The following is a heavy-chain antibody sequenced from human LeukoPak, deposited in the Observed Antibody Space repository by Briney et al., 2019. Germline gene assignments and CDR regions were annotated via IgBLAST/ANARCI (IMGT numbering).Heavy chain of an antibody. D-gene: IGHD2-2*01. Sequence: GGSLRLSCAVSGFTFSDYAYAMNWVRQAPGKGLEWLASIQSNGNEKYSSDSLKGRFTISRDNSKNVLYLQINTLRPEDTAVFYCARGFTSWPQGPYHFDYWGQGILITVSS. J-gene: IGHJ4*02. V-gene: IGHV3-30*02. CDR2: IQSNGNEK. CDR1: GFTFSDYA. CDR3: ARGFTSWPQGPYHFDY.